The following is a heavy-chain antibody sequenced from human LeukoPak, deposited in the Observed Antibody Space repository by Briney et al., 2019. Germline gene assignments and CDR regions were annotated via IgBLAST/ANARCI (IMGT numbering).Heavy chain of an antibody. CDR3: ARAGGFFSPFGY. D-gene: IGHD3-3*01. CDR2: IYYSGST. Sequence: SETLSLTCTVSGGSISSYYWNWIRQPPGKGLEWIGYIYYSGSTNYNPSLESRVTMSVDTSKNQFSLKLSSVTAADTAVYYCARAGGFFSPFGYWGQGTLVTVSS. J-gene: IGHJ4*02. CDR1: GGSISSYY. V-gene: IGHV4-59*12.